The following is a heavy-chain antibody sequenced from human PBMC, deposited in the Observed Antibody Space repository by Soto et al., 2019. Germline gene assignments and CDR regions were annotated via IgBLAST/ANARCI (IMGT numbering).Heavy chain of an antibody. D-gene: IGHD2-21*02. CDR1: GFTFSSYW. CDR2: IKQDGSEK. J-gene: IGHJ4*02. Sequence: GGSLRLSCAASGFTFSSYWMSWVRQAPGKGLEWVAKIKQDGSEKYYVDSVKGRFTISRDNAKNSLYLQMNSLRAEDTAVYYCARDLCGGDCYSYYFDYWGQGTLVTVSS. CDR3: ARDLCGGDCYSYYFDY. V-gene: IGHV3-7*05.